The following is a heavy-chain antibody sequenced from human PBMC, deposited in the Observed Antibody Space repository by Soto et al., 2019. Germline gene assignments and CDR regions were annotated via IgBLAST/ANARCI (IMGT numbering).Heavy chain of an antibody. CDR1: GGSFSAYY. Sequence: SETLSLTCAVYGGSFSAYYWSWIRQPPGKGLEWIGEIDHSGSTNYNPSLESRVTISVDTSKNQFSPKVSSVTAADTAVYHCARTDRAIFYGMGVWGQGTTVAVSS. D-gene: IGHD3-22*01. CDR3: ARTDRAIFYGMGV. V-gene: IGHV4-34*01. J-gene: IGHJ6*02. CDR2: IDHSGST.